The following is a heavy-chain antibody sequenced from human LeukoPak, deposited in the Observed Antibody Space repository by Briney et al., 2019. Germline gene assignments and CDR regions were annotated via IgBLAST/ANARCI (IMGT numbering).Heavy chain of an antibody. CDR1: GGTFSSYA. V-gene: IGHV1-69*13. J-gene: IGHJ4*02. CDR3: ARGYDFWSGYPHFDY. Sequence: ASVKVSCKASGGTFSSYAIGWVRQAPGQGLEWMGGIIPIFGTANYAQKFQGRVTITADESTGTAYMELSSLRSEDTAVYYCARGYDFWSGYPHFDYWGQGTLVTVSS. CDR2: IIPIFGTA. D-gene: IGHD3-3*01.